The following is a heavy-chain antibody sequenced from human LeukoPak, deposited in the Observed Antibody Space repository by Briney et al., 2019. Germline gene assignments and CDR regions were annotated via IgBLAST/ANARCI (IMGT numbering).Heavy chain of an antibody. Sequence: ASVKVSCKASGYTFTSYGISWVRQAPGQGLECMGWITAYNGNTNYAQKLQGRVTMTTDTSTSTAYMELRSLRSDDTAVYYCARGEAYRGGVYYYYMDVWGKGTTVTISS. CDR2: ITAYNGNT. J-gene: IGHJ6*03. CDR3: ARGEAYRGGVYYYYMDV. V-gene: IGHV1-18*01. D-gene: IGHD2-21*01. CDR1: GYTFTSYG.